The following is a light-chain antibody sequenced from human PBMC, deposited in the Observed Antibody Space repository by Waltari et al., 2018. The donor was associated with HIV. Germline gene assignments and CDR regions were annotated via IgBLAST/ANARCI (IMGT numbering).Light chain of an antibody. J-gene: IGLJ3*02. CDR3: QSYDTSLSDWV. V-gene: IGLV1-40*01. Sequence: GAPGQRVTISCTGSSSNIGAGYDAHWYQQLPGAAPKLLIDGSEYRPAGVPDRFAGSRSGSAASLAIPGLQADDEADYYCQSYDTSLSDWVFGGGTKLTVL. CDR2: GSE. CDR1: SSNIGAGYD.